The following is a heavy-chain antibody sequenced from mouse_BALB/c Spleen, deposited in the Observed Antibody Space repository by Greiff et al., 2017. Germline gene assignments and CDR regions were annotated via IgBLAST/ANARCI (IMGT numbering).Heavy chain of an antibody. CDR1: GFTFSDYY. J-gene: IGHJ3*01. V-gene: IGHV5-4*02. CDR2: ISDGGSYT. Sequence: EVQRVESGGGLVKPGGSLKLSCAASGFTFSDYYMYWVRQTPEKRLEWVATISDGGSYTYYPDSVKGRFTISRDNAKNNLYLQMSSLKSEDTAMYYWAINYDYDEAWFAYWGQGTLVTVSA. D-gene: IGHD2-4*01. CDR3: AINYDYDEAWFAY.